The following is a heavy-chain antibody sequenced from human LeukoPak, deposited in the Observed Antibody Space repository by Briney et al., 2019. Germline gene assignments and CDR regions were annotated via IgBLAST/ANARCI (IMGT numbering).Heavy chain of an antibody. CDR2: ISSDGSSR. CDR1: GFTFSSYW. V-gene: IGHV3-74*01. Sequence: TGGSLRLSCAASGFTFSSYWMHWVRQAPGKGLVWVSRISSDGSSRSYAGSVKGRFTISRDNAKNTLYLQMNSLRAEDTAVYYCARVTSSGFYDAFDIWGQGTMVTVSS. CDR3: ARVTSSGFYDAFDI. J-gene: IGHJ3*02. D-gene: IGHD6-19*01.